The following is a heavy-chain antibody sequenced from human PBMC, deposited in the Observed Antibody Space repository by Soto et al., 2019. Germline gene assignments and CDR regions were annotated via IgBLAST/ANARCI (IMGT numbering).Heavy chain of an antibody. Sequence: EVQLVKSGGGLVQPGGSLRLSCAASGLTVSTNPMSWGRQAPGKGLEWVSVIYTGGGTHYADSVKGRFTISRDNSKNTVNLQMNSLRPEDTAVYYCARDGSGHWGQGTLVTVSS. CDR1: GLTVSTNP. J-gene: IGHJ4*02. CDR2: IYTGGGT. CDR3: ARDGSGH. V-gene: IGHV3-66*01.